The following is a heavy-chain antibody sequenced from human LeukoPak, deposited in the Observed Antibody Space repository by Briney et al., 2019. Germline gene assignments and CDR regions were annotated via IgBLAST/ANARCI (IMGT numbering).Heavy chain of an antibody. CDR3: VSDGCGGDYYSGDIRSLDY. CDR2: ISYDGSDK. V-gene: IGHV3-30*03. D-gene: IGHD2-21*02. CDR1: GFTFSSYG. Sequence: GWSLRLSCAASGFTFSSYGMHWVRQAPGRGLEWVAVISYDGSDKYYADSVKGRFTISRDNSKNTLYLQMNSLRAEDTAVYYCVSDGCGGDYYSGDIRSLDYWGQGTLVTVSS. J-gene: IGHJ4*02.